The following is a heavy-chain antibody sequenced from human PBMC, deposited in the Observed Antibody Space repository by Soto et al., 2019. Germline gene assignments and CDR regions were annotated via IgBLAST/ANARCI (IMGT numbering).Heavy chain of an antibody. CDR3: ARDRANNWNRNWFDP. Sequence: ETLSLTCTVSGGSISSYYWSWIRQPAGKGLEWIGRIYTSGSTNYNPSLKSRVTMSVDTSKNQFSLKLSSVTAADTAVYYCARDRANNWNRNWFDPWGQGTLVTVSS. D-gene: IGHD1-20*01. V-gene: IGHV4-4*07. J-gene: IGHJ5*02. CDR2: IYTSGST. CDR1: GGSISSYY.